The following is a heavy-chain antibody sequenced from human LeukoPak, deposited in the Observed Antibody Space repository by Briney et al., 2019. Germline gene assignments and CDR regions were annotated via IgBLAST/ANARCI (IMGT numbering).Heavy chain of an antibody. V-gene: IGHV1-46*01. Sequence: ASVKVSCKASGYTFTSYYMHWVRQAPGQGLEWMGIINPSGGSTSYAQKFQGRVAMTRGTSTSTVYMELSSLRSEDTAVYYCAREGTAMAEYWGQGTLVTVSS. D-gene: IGHD5-18*01. J-gene: IGHJ4*02. CDR1: GYTFTSYY. CDR3: AREGTAMAEY. CDR2: INPSGGST.